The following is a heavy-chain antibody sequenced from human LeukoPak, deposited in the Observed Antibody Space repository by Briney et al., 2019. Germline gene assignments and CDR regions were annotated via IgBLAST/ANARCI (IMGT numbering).Heavy chain of an antibody. J-gene: IGHJ4*02. V-gene: IGHV1-18*01. CDR2: ISGYNANA. Sequence: ASVKVSCKTSGYTFTSYGISWVRQAPGQGLEWIGWISGYNANANYGQKFQGRVTMTIDTSTTTVYMELRSLRSDDTAVYYCVRPRVAGSFDYWGQGTLATVSS. CDR3: VRPRVAGSFDY. D-gene: IGHD6-19*01. CDR1: GYTFTSYG.